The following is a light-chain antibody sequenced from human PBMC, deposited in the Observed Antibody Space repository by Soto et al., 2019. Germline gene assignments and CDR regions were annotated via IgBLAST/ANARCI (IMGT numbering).Light chain of an antibody. V-gene: IGLV2-14*01. Sequence: QSALTQPASVSGSPGQSIAISCTGTSGDVGGYDYVSWYQQHPDKAPKLMIYEVTKRPSWVSNRFSGSKSGNTASLTISGLQPKDEAGYYCSSHTSGSTRVFGSGTKLTVL. CDR1: SGDVGGYDY. J-gene: IGLJ1*01. CDR3: SSHTSGSTRV. CDR2: EVT.